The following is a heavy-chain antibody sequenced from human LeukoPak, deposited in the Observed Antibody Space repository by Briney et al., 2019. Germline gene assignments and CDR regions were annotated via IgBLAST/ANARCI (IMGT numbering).Heavy chain of an antibody. CDR1: GYTFTGYY. D-gene: IGHD5-24*01. CDR3: AMTSLDLITLDY. J-gene: IGHJ4*02. Sequence: ASVKVSCKASGYTFTGYYMHWVRQAPGQGLEWMGGIIPIFGTANYAQKFQGRVTITADESTSTAYMELSSLRSEDTAVYYCAMTSLDLITLDYWGQGTLVTVSS. CDR2: IIPIFGTA. V-gene: IGHV1-69*13.